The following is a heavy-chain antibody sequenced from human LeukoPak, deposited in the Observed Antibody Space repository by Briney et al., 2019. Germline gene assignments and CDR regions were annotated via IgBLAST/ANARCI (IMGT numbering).Heavy chain of an antibody. D-gene: IGHD1-26*01. V-gene: IGHV3-48*04. CDR1: GFTFSSYS. J-gene: IGHJ4*02. Sequence: GGSLRLSCAASGFTFSSYSMNWVRQAPGKGLEWVSHINIVNNAIYYSDSVKGRFTISRDNAKNSLYLQMNSLRAEDTAVYYCAGDSGEGGTFDHWGQGTLVTVSS. CDR2: INIVNNAI. CDR3: AGDSGEGGTFDH.